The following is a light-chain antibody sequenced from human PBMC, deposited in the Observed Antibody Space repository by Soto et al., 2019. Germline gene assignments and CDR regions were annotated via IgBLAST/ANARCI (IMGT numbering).Light chain of an antibody. CDR2: DAS. J-gene: IGKJ5*01. CDR1: QTISSS. CDR3: QQRSNWPPIT. Sequence: ETLLTQSPATLCFSPGERDTLSCRASQTISSSLAWYQQKPGQSPRLLIYDASNRASGVPARFSGSGSGTDFTLTISSLEPEDFAVYYCQQRSNWPPITFGQGTRLEI. V-gene: IGKV3-11*01.